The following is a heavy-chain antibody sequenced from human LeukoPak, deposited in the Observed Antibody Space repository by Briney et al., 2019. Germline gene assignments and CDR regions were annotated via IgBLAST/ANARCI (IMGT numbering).Heavy chain of an antibody. CDR2: IKSKTDGGTT. CDR1: GFTFSNAW. D-gene: IGHD4-23*01. V-gene: IGHV3-15*01. J-gene: IGHJ4*02. CDR3: TTDYGGNSYVDY. Sequence: GGSLRLSCAASGFTFSNAWMSWVRQAPGKGLEWVGRIKSKTDGGTTDYAAPVKGRFTISRDDSKNTLYPQMNSLKTEDTAVYYCTTDYGGNSYVDYWGQGTLVTVPS.